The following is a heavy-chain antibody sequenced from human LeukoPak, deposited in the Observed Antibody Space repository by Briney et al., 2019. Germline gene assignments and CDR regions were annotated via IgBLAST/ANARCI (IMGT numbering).Heavy chain of an antibody. D-gene: IGHD1-26*01. CDR3: AREGGEGATQTFDY. Sequence: KPSETLSLTCTVSGGSISSYYWSWIRQPPGKGLEWIGCIYYSGSTNYNPSLKSRVTISVDTSKNQFSLKLSSVTAADTAVYYCAREGGEGATQTFDYWGQGTLVTVSS. V-gene: IGHV4-59*01. J-gene: IGHJ4*02. CDR1: GGSISSYY. CDR2: IYYSGST.